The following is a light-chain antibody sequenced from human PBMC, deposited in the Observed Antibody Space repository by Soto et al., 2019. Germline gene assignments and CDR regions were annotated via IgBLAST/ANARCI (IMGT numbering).Light chain of an antibody. CDR2: EVS. CDR3: CAYTSSSTYV. CDR1: SSDVGGYTY. Sequence: VLTQPASVSGYPGQPITISCTGTSSDVGGYTYVSWYQQHPGKAPKLMIYEVSDRPSGVSNRFSGSKSGNTASLTISGLRAEDEADYYCCAYTSSSTYVFGTGTKVTVL. J-gene: IGLJ1*01. V-gene: IGLV2-14*01.